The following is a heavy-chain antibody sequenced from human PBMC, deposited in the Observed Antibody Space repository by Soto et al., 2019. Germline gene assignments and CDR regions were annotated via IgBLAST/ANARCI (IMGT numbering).Heavy chain of an antibody. CDR3: ARQILVPPHYYSCYYMDV. J-gene: IGHJ6*03. D-gene: IGHD2-15*01. Sequence: PSETLSLTCTVSGGSISSSSYYWGWIRQPPGKGLEWIGSIYYSGSTYYNPSLKSRVTISVDTSKNQFSLKLSSVTAADTAVYYCARQILVPPHYYSCYYMDVWGKGTTVTVSS. V-gene: IGHV4-39*01. CDR1: GGSISSSSYY. CDR2: IYYSGST.